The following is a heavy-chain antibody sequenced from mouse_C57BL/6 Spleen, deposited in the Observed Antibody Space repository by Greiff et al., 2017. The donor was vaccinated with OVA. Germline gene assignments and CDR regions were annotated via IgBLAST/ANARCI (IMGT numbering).Heavy chain of an antibody. J-gene: IGHJ3*01. CDR2: ISSGGSYT. CDR3: ARHEGNYDYLAWFAY. CDR1: GFTFSSYG. D-gene: IGHD2-4*01. Sequence: EVKLVESGGDLVKPGGSLKLSCAASGFTFSSYGMSWVRQTPDKRLEWVATISSGGSYTYYPDSVKGRFTISRDNAKNTLYLQMSSLKSEDTAMYYCARHEGNYDYLAWFAYWGQGTLVTVSA. V-gene: IGHV5-6*01.